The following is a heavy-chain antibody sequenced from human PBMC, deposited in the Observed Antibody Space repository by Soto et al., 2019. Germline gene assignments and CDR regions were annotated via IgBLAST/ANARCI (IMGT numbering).Heavy chain of an antibody. V-gene: IGHV1-46*02. CDR2: IYPSGGST. CDR1: GYNFNYYY. J-gene: IGHJ5*01. CDR3: ARDFAYGNYAHNWFGS. D-gene: IGHD4-17*01. Sequence: ASVKVSCKASGYNFNYYYIHWVRQAPGQGLDWMGKIYPSGGSTNYAQKFWGRVTMSRDTSTSTVYMELSSLRSDDTAVYYCARDFAYGNYAHNWFGSWGQGTLVT.